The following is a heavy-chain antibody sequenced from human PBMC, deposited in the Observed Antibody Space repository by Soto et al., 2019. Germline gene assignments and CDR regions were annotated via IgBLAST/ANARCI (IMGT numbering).Heavy chain of an antibody. D-gene: IGHD3-3*01. J-gene: IGHJ6*02. CDR1: GGTFSSYA. CDR2: IIPIFGTA. Sequence: QVQLVQSGAEVKKPGSSVKVSCKASGGTFSSYAISWVRQAPGQGLEWMGGIIPIFGTANYAQKFQGRVTITADEYTSTAYMELSSLRSEDTAVYYCARVRGGFGVSRGDYYYYGMDVWGQGTTVTVSS. V-gene: IGHV1-69*01. CDR3: ARVRGGFGVSRGDYYYYGMDV.